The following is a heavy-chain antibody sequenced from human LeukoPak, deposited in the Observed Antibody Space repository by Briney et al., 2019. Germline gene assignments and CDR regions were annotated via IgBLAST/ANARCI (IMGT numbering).Heavy chain of an antibody. Sequence: PSQTLSLTCTVSGVSISSGGYYWSWIRQLPGKGLEWIGYIYNTGSTYYNPSLQSRVTVSVDTSKNQFSLKLSSVTAADTAVYYCARKGNGIYYFDYWGQGTLVTVSS. CDR2: IYNTGST. CDR3: ARKGNGIYYFDY. J-gene: IGHJ4*02. CDR1: GVSISSGGYY. D-gene: IGHD2/OR15-2a*01. V-gene: IGHV4-31*03.